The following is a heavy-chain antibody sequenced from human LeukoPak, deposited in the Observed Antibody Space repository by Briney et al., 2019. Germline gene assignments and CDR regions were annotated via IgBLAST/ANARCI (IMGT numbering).Heavy chain of an antibody. CDR1: GGSISDGFSY. J-gene: IGHJ4*02. CDR2: INYGGTT. V-gene: IGHV4-39*01. Sequence: PSETLSLTCTVSGGSISDGFSYWGWIRQSPGKGLEWIGSINYGGTTYYNPSLKGRIIISVEQSKNQFSLKATSVTAADTAVYYCARRGCLGVTIFDLWGQGTLVTVSS. D-gene: IGHD3-3*01. CDR3: ARRGCLGVTIFDL.